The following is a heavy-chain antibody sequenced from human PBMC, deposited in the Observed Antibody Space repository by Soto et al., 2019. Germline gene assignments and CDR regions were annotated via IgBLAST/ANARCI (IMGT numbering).Heavy chain of an antibody. J-gene: IGHJ3*02. V-gene: IGHV3-74*01. D-gene: IGHD2-2*02. CDR2: INSDGSST. Sequence: EVQLVESGGGLVQPGGSLRLSCAASGFTFSSYWMHWVRQAPGKGLVWVSRINSDGSSTYYADSVKGRFTISRDNAKNTLHLQMNSLRAEDTAVYYCARYCSSTSCYNPGAFDIWGQGTMVTVSS. CDR3: ARYCSSTSCYNPGAFDI. CDR1: GFTFSSYW.